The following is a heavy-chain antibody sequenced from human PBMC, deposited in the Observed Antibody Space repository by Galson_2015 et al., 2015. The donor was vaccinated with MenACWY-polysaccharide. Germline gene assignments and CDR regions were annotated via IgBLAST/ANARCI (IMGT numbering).Heavy chain of an antibody. J-gene: IGHJ6*02. D-gene: IGHD7-27*01. V-gene: IGHV3-7*01. CDR2: IKKDVGEK. CDR3: ARGHLGLGL. CDR1: GVTFSNLW. Sequence: SLRLGGKASGVTFSNLWMTWVRQAPGQGLEWVGRIKKDVGEKWYVDSGKCRFTFSRDIAKDSLYLQMNSLRADDTAVYFCARGHLGLGLWGQGTTVTVS.